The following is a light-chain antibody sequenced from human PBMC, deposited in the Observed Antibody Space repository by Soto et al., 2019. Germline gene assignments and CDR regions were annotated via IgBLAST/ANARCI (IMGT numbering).Light chain of an antibody. CDR3: QQYGSSIQT. CDR2: GAS. CDR1: QSVGSNY. V-gene: IGKV3-20*01. Sequence: EIVLTQFPGTLSLSPGERATLSCRASQSVGSNYLAWYQQRPGQPPNLLIFGASHRAPDIPDRFSGSGSGTDFTLTISRLEHEDFELYYCQQYGSSIQTLGQGTKADIK. J-gene: IGKJ1*01.